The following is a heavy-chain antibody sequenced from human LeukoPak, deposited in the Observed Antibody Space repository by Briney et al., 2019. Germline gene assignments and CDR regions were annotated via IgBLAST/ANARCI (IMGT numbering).Heavy chain of an antibody. CDR1: GGSFSGYS. J-gene: IGHJ4*02. D-gene: IGHD6-19*01. CDR2: VNHSGST. V-gene: IGHV4-34*01. Sequence: SETLSLTCAVYGGSFSGYSWNWIRQPPGKGLEWIGEVNHSGSTNHNPSLKSRVTISVNTSKNQFSLRLSSVTAADTAVYYCARVGDSSGWFGDYYFDYWGQGTLVTVSS. CDR3: ARVGDSSGWFGDYYFDY.